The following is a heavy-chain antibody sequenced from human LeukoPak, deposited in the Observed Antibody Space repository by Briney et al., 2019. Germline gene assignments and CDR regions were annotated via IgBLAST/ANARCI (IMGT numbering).Heavy chain of an antibody. Sequence: GGSLRLSCAASGFTFSSYGMHWVRQAPGKGLEWVAFIRYDGSNKYYAESVKGRFTISRDNSKNTLYLQMNSLRAEDTAVYYCAKDLLRDSSGYYFDQWGQGTLVTVSS. J-gene: IGHJ4*02. CDR3: AKDLLRDSSGYYFDQ. D-gene: IGHD3-22*01. CDR1: GFTFSSYG. V-gene: IGHV3-30*02. CDR2: IRYDGSNK.